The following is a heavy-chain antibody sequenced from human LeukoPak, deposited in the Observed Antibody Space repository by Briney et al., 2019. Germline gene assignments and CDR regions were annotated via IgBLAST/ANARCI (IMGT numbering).Heavy chain of an antibody. CDR1: GFTVSSNY. V-gene: IGHV3-53*01. J-gene: IGHJ4*02. Sequence: GGSLRLSCAASGFTVSSNYMSWVRQAPGKGLEWVSVIYSGGSTYYADSVKGRFTISRDNSKSTLYLQMNSLRAEDTAVYYCARDRYDILTGYYYFDYWGQGTLVTVSS. D-gene: IGHD3-9*01. CDR3: ARDRYDILTGYYYFDY. CDR2: IYSGGST.